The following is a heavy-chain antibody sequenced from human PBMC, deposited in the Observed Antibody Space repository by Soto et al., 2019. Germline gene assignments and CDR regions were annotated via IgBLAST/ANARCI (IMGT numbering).Heavy chain of an antibody. V-gene: IGHV3-23*01. CDR3: AKGVGNWNYNYFDY. J-gene: IGHJ4*02. CDR2: ISGSGGST. CDR1: GFTFSSYA. D-gene: IGHD1-7*01. Sequence: PGGSLRLSCSASGFTFSSYAMSWVRQAPGKGLEWVSAISGSGGSTYYADSVKGRFTISRDNSKNTLYLQMNSLRAEDTAVYYCAKGVGNWNYNYFDYWGQGTLVTVSS.